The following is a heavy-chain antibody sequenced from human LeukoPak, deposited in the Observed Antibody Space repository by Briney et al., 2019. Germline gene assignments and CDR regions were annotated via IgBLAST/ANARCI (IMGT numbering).Heavy chain of an antibody. J-gene: IGHJ4*02. V-gene: IGHV3-23*01. CDR1: EFTFNNYA. CDR2: ITGSGGDT. D-gene: IGHD3-10*01. CDR3: AKGSRDSRPYYFDF. Sequence: PGGSLRLSCAASEFTFNNYAMSWVRQAPGKGLEWVSAITGSGGDTYHADSVKGRFTISRDNSKNTQYLQMNSLRAEDMAVYYCAKGSRDSRPYYFDFWGQGTLVTVSS.